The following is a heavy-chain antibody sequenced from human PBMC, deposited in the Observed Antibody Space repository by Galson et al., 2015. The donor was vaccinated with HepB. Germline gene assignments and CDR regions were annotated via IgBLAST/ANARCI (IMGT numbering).Heavy chain of an antibody. Sequence: CAISGDSVSSNSAAWNWIRQSPSRGLEWLGRTYYRSKWYNDYAVSVKSRITINPDTSKNQFSLKLSSVTAADTAVYYCAGSGYARWRNPFDYWGQGTLVTVSS. V-gene: IGHV6-1*01. CDR3: AGSGYARWRNPFDY. D-gene: IGHD5-12*01. CDR1: GDSVSSNSAA. J-gene: IGHJ4*02. CDR2: TYYRSKWYN.